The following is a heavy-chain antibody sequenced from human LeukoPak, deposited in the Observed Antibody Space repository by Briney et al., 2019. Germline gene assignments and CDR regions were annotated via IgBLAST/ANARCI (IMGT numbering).Heavy chain of an antibody. CDR1: EFTFSTYA. CDR2: ISHDGSNK. V-gene: IGHV3-30-3*01. D-gene: IGHD6-19*01. CDR3: ARTDISGWSRPLDC. Sequence: HTGGSLRLSCAASEFTFSTYAMHWVRQAPGKGLEWVAVISHDGSNKYYAGSVEGRFTVSRDNYNNTLLLQMNSLRAEDTAVYYCARTDISGWSRPLDCWGQGTLVTVSS. J-gene: IGHJ4*02.